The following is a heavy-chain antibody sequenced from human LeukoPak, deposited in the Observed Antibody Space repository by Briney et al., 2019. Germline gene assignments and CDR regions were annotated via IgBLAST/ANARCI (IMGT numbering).Heavy chain of an antibody. J-gene: IGHJ3*02. D-gene: IGHD2-2*01. V-gene: IGHV3-23*01. CDR3: AKGSLIVVVPADAFDI. CDR2: ISGSGGST. CDR1: GFTFSSYA. Sequence: GGSLRLSCAASGFTFSSYAMSWVRQAPGKGLEWVSAISGSGGSTYYADSVKGRFTISRDNSKNTLYLQMNSLRAEDTAVYYCAKGSLIVVVPADAFDIWGQGTMVTVSS.